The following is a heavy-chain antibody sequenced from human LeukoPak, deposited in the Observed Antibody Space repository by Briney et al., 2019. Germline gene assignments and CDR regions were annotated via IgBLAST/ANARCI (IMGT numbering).Heavy chain of an antibody. CDR1: GDSLSNNW. D-gene: IGHD5-18*01. CDR2: ISPDDSDT. J-gene: IGHJ4*02. Sequence: GASLKISCKASGDSLSNNWIAWVRQMPGKGLEWMGIISPDDSDTRYSPSFEGQVTMSADKSNRTAYLQWSSLKASDSAIFYCARVAIQGDYFDYWGQGTRVTVSS. CDR3: ARVAIQGDYFDY. V-gene: IGHV5-51*01.